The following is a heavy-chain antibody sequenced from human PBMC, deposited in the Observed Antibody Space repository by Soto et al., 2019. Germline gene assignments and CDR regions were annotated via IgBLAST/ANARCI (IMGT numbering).Heavy chain of an antibody. CDR3: ARAFITGTIGWFDP. D-gene: IGHD1-7*01. CDR2: IYYSGST. V-gene: IGHV4-59*01. Sequence: SETLSLTCTVSGGSISSYYWSWIRQPPGKGLEWIGYIYYSGSTNYNPSLKSRVTISVDTSKNQFSLKLSSVTAADTAVYYCARAFITGTIGWFDPWGQGTLVTVSS. CDR1: GGSISSYY. J-gene: IGHJ5*02.